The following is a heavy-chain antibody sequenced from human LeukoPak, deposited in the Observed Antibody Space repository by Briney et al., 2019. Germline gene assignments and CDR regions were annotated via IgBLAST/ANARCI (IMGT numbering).Heavy chain of an antibody. Sequence: PGGSLRLSCAASGFTFSSYSMNWVRQAPGKGLEWVSSISSSSSYIYYADSVKGRFTISRDNAKNSLYLQMNSLRAEDTAVYYCARDQRYNWNYQGYWGQGTLVTVSS. J-gene: IGHJ4*02. CDR1: GFTFSSYS. CDR3: ARDQRYNWNYQGY. D-gene: IGHD1-7*01. V-gene: IGHV3-21*01. CDR2: ISSSSSYI.